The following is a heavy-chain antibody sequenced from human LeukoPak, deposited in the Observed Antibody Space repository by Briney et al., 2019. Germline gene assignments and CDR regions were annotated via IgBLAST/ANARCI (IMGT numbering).Heavy chain of an antibody. J-gene: IGHJ4*02. D-gene: IGHD6-13*01. CDR1: GYTFTGYY. CDR3: ARVGRGTIAAAIRKPRHYFDY. Sequence: GASVSVSCKASGYTFTGYYMQWVRHAPGQGRECRGWINPNSGGTNYAQKFQGRVTMTRDTSISTAYMELSRLRSDDTAVYYCARVGRGTIAAAIRKPRHYFDYWGQGTLVTVSS. V-gene: IGHV1-2*02. CDR2: INPNSGGT.